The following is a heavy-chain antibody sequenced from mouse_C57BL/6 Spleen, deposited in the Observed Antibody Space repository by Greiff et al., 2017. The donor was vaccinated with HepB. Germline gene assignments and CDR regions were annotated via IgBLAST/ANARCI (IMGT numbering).Heavy chain of an antibody. V-gene: IGHV3-1*01. CDR2: ISYSGST. D-gene: IGHD2-3*01. Sequence: VQLKESGPGMVKPSQSLSLTCTVTGYSITSGYDWHWIRHFPGNKLEWMGYISYSGSTNYNPSLKSRISITHDTSKNHFFLKLNSVTTEDTATYYCARGYDGYFAYWGQGTLVTVSA. CDR1: GYSITSGYD. J-gene: IGHJ3*01. CDR3: ARGYDGYFAY.